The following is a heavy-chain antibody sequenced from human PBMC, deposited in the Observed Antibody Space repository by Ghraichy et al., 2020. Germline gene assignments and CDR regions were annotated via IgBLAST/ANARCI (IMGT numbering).Heavy chain of an antibody. CDR1: GFTFSSYW. V-gene: IGHV3-7*03. CDR2: IKQDGSEK. D-gene: IGHD6-13*01. CDR3: ARARWPYSSSWYGGFQH. J-gene: IGHJ1*01. Sequence: GGSLRLSCAASGFTFSSYWMSWVRQAPGKGLEWVANIKQDGSEKYYVDSVKGRFTISRDNAKNSLYLQMNSLRAEDTAVYYCARARWPYSSSWYGGFQHWGQGTLVTVSS.